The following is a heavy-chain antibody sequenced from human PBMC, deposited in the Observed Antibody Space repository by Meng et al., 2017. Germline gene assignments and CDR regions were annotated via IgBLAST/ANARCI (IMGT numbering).Heavy chain of an antibody. D-gene: IGHD2-21*02. Sequence: EVQGVASGGGSVRAGGSLGLSCAAFVFTFCSYAMSWVRQAPGKGLEWVSAISGSSSYIYYADSVKGRFTISRDNAKNSLYLQMNSLRAEDTAVYYCARDRWGHWYSDLWGRGTLVTVSS. J-gene: IGHJ2*01. CDR2: ISGSSSYI. CDR1: VFTFCSYA. V-gene: IGHV3-21*01. CDR3: ARDRWGHWYSDL.